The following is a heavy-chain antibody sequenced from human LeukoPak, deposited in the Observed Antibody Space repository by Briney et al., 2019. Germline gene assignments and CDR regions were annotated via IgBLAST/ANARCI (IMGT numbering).Heavy chain of an antibody. D-gene: IGHD2-2*01. CDR1: GGTFSSYA. CDR3: ATDLRGSYCSSTSCYFGY. J-gene: IGHJ4*02. V-gene: IGHV1-69*04. CDR2: IIPILGIA. Sequence: VASVKVSCKASGGTFSSYAISWVRQAPGQGLEWMGRIIPILGIANYAQKFQGRVTITADKSTSTAYMELSSLRSEDTAVYYCATDLRGSYCSSTSCYFGYWGQGTLVTVSS.